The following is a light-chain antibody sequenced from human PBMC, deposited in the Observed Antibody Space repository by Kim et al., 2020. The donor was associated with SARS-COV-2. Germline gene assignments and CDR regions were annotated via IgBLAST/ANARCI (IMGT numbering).Light chain of an antibody. CDR3: SSYTSSSTLI. J-gene: IGLJ2*01. Sequence: GQSLTLSCIGPSSDVGSYGLTSWYPQPPGTAPKLLIYEVSDRPSGVPHRFSGSKSGNTASLTISWLQTEDEADYYCSSYTSSSTLIFGGGTKVTVL. V-gene: IGLV2-18*02. CDR2: EVS. CDR1: SSDVGSYGL.